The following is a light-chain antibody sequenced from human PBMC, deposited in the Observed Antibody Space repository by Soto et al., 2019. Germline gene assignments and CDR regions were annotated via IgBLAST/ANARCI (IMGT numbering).Light chain of an antibody. J-gene: IGKJ4*01. CDR3: EQYNSYPIT. CDR1: QSISSW. V-gene: IGKV1-5*01. CDR2: DAS. Sequence: DIRMTQSPSTLSASVGDRVTITCRASQSISSWLAWYQQKPGKAPKLLIYDASSLESGGPSRCSGSGSGTEFTIAISSLQPDDCATYYCEQYNSYPITFGGGTKVEIK.